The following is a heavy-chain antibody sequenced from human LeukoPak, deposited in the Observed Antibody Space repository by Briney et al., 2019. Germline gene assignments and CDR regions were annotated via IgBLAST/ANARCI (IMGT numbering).Heavy chain of an antibody. CDR1: GFTFSNYA. Sequence: PGGSLRLSCAASGFTFSNYAMSWVRQAPGKGLEWVSGISGSGGRTHYADSVKGRFTLSRDNSKNTLYLHMNSLRAEDTAVYYCARVWGIAAAGGEIEYWGQGTLVTVSS. CDR3: ARVWGIAAAGGEIEY. V-gene: IGHV3-23*01. D-gene: IGHD6-13*01. J-gene: IGHJ4*02. CDR2: ISGSGGRT.